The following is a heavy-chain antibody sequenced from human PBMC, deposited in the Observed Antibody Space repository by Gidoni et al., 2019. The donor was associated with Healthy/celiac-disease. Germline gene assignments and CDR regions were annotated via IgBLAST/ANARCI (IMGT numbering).Heavy chain of an antibody. CDR3: ARGRGSYFAY. D-gene: IGHD1-26*01. J-gene: IGHJ4*02. Sequence: EVQLVESGGGLVKPGGSLRLSCASSGFTFSSYSMNWVRQAQGKGLEWVSSISSSSSYIYYADSVKGRFTISRDNAKNSLYLQMNSLRAEDTAVYYCARGRGSYFAYWGQGTLVTVSS. CDR1: GFTFSSYS. V-gene: IGHV3-21*01. CDR2: ISSSSSYI.